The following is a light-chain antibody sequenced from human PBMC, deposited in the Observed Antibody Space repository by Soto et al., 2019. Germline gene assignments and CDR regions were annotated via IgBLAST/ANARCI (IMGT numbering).Light chain of an antibody. CDR2: GAS. J-gene: IGKJ1*01. Sequence: PGERAPLSCSSSQSVTSSFLAWYQQKPGQAPRLLIYGASSRATGIPDRFSGSGSGADFTLTISGLEPEDFAVYYCQQYGSSRWTFGQGTKVDIK. CDR3: QQYGSSRWT. CDR1: QSVTSSF. V-gene: IGKV3-20*01.